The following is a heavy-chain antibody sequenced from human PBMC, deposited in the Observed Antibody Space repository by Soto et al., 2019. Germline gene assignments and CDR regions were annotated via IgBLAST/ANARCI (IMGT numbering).Heavy chain of an antibody. Sequence: GGSLRLSCAASGFTFSSYGMHWVRQAPGKGLEWVAVIWYDGSNKYYADSVKGRFTISRDNSKNTLYLQMNSLRAEDTAVYYCARDSVYYYDSSEIYGMDVWGQGTTVTVSS. CDR1: GFTFSSYG. D-gene: IGHD3-22*01. CDR3: ARDSVYYYDSSEIYGMDV. J-gene: IGHJ6*02. CDR2: IWYDGSNK. V-gene: IGHV3-33*01.